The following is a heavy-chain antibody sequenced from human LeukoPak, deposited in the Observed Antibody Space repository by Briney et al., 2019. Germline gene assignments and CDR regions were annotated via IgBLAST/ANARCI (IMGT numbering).Heavy chain of an antibody. J-gene: IGHJ4*02. D-gene: IGHD2-15*01. CDR3: ARPYCSGGSCYSAPFDC. CDR2: IDPSDSYT. Sequence: GESLRISCKGSGYSFTTYWISWVRQMPGKGLEWMGRIDPSDSYTNYSPSFQGQVTISADKSISTAYLQWSALKASDTAMYYCARPYCSGGSCYSAPFDCWGQGTLVTVSS. V-gene: IGHV5-10-1*04. CDR1: GYSFTTYW.